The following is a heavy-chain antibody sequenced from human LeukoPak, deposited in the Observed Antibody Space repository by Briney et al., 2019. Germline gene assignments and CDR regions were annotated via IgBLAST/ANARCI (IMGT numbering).Heavy chain of an antibody. CDR2: IYYSGST. Sequence: SETLSLTCTVSGGSISSYYWSWIRQPPGKGLEWIGYIYYSGSTNYNPSLKSRVTISVDTSKNQFSLKLSSVTAADTAVYYCARDNSYGLDYWGQGTLVTVSS. J-gene: IGHJ4*02. CDR3: ARDNSYGLDY. V-gene: IGHV4-59*01. CDR1: GGSISSYY. D-gene: IGHD1-26*01.